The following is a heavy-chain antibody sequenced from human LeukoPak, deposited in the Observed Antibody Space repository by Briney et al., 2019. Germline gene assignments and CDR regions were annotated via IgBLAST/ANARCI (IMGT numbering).Heavy chain of an antibody. CDR3: ARGLREFGYYYYHMDV. Sequence: SETLSLTCAVYGGSFSGHYWSWIRQPPGKGLEWIAEINHSGITNYNPSLKSRLTISVDTSKNQFSLRLSSVTAADTAVYYCARGLREFGYYYYHMDVWGKGTTVTVSS. J-gene: IGHJ6*03. CDR1: GGSFSGHY. V-gene: IGHV4-34*01. D-gene: IGHD3-10*01. CDR2: INHSGIT.